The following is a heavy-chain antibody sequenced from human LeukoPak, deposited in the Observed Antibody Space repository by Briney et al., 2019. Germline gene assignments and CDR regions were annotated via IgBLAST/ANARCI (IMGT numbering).Heavy chain of an antibody. V-gene: IGHV4-61*05. J-gene: IGHJ2*01. CDR2: IYYSGST. D-gene: IGHD5-24*01. CDR1: GGSISSSSYY. Sequence: SETLSLTCTVSGGSISSSSYYWGWIRQPPGKGLEWIGYIYYSGSTNYNPSLKSRVTISVDTSKNQFSLKLSSVTAADTAVYYCARPQKDGYNFWYFDLWGRGTLVTVSS. CDR3: ARPQKDGYNFWYFDL.